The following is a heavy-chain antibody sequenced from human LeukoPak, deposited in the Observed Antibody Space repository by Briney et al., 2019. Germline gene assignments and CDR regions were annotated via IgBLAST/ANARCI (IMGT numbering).Heavy chain of an antibody. J-gene: IGHJ4*02. CDR3: AKACTTAVRQPFDS. CDR2: ISGSSGTT. CDR1: GFTFSSYS. D-gene: IGHD1-1*01. V-gene: IGHV3-23*01. Sequence: GGSLRLSCAASGFTFSSYSMSGVRQAPGKGREGISVISGSSGTTFYADSVKGRFTISRDNSKNTLDLQMKSLRAEDTAIYYCAKACTTAVRQPFDSWGQGTLVTVSS.